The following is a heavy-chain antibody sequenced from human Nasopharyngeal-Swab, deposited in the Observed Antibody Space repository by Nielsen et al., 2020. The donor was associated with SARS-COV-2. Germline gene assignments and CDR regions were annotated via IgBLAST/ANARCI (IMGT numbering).Heavy chain of an antibody. Sequence: WVRQAPGQGLEWMGRINPNSGGTNYAQKFQGRVTMTRDTSISTAYMELSRLRSDDTAVYYCARVRTKTKYYDILTGLGGYFDYWGQGTLVTRLL. CDR2: INPNSGGT. V-gene: IGHV1-2*06. CDR3: ARVRTKTKYYDILTGLGGYFDY. J-gene: IGHJ4*02. D-gene: IGHD3-9*01.